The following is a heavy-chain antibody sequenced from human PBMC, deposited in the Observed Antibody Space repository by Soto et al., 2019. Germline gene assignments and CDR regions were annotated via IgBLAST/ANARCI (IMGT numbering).Heavy chain of an antibody. D-gene: IGHD6-19*01. V-gene: IGHV3-53*04. Sequence: QLGGSLRLSCAASGFTVSSNYMSWVRQAPGKGLEWVSVIYSGGSTYYADSVKGRFTISRHNSKNTLYLQMNSLRAEDTAVYYCARAVKDGAVVYWGQGTLVTVSS. J-gene: IGHJ4*02. CDR3: ARAVKDGAVVY. CDR2: IYSGGST. CDR1: GFTVSSNY.